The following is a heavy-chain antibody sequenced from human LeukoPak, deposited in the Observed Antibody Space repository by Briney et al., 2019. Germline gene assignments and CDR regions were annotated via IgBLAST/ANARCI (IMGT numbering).Heavy chain of an antibody. D-gene: IGHD3-22*01. CDR1: GFTVSSNY. CDR2: ISSNGGSA. Sequence: GGSLRLSCAASGFTVSSNYMSWVRQAPGKGLEYVSGISSNGGSAYYAKSVKGRFTISRDDSKNTLNLQMGSLRAEDMAVYYCARDFYDSTGYSPPDQWGQGTLVTVSS. J-gene: IGHJ4*02. CDR3: ARDFYDSTGYSPPDQ. V-gene: IGHV3-64*01.